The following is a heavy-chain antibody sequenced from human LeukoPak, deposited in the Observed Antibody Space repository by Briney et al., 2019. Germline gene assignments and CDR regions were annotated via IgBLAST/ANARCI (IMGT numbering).Heavy chain of an antibody. D-gene: IGHD5-12*01. J-gene: IGHJ4*02. Sequence: SQTLSLTCAVSGDSISSGGHFWTWIRQLPGKGLEWIGYMFYSGSTYYNPSLESRVTISVDTSKNHFTLKLSSVTAADTAVYYCARSYSEHPYVVNYFADWGQGTLVTVSS. CDR3: ARSYSEHPYVVNYFAD. CDR1: GDSISSGGHF. V-gene: IGHV4-31*11. CDR2: MFYSGST.